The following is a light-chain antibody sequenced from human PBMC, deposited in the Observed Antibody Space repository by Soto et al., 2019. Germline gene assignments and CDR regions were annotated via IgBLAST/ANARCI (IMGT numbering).Light chain of an antibody. J-gene: IGLJ1*01. CDR3: SSYTRSSTYV. CDR1: SSDVGTYNR. Sequence: QSVLTQPPSVSGSPGQSVIISCTGTSSDVGTYNRVSWYQQPPGTAPKLMIFEVNNRPAGVPDRFSGSKSGNTASLTISGLQAEDEAVYYCSSYTRSSTYVCGTGTKLTVL. CDR2: EVN. V-gene: IGLV2-18*02.